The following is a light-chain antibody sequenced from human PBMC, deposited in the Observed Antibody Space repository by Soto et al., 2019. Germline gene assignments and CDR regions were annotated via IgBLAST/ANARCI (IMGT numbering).Light chain of an antibody. CDR3: QSYDNSLSGSWV. J-gene: IGLJ3*02. Sequence: QAVVTQPPSVSGAPGQRVTISCTGSSSNIGAGFDVHWYHQIAGTAPKLLIYGNSNRPSGVPDRFSGSKSGTSASLAINGLQAEEEAHYYCQSYDNSLSGSWVFGGRTKLTVL. CDR1: SSNIGAGFD. CDR2: GNS. V-gene: IGLV1-40*01.